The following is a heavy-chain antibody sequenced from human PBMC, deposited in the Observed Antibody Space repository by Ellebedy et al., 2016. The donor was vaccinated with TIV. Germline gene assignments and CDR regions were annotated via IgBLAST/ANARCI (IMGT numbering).Heavy chain of an antibody. CDR1: GFSFRSYW. CDR2: IYQDGSDE. J-gene: IGHJ5*02. CDR3: ARRGSYGDYAVHINSWFDR. D-gene: IGHD4-17*01. V-gene: IGHV3-7*01. Sequence: GESLKISCVASGFSFRSYWMSWVRQAPGKGLEWVANIYQDGSDEYYVDSVKGRFTISRDNANRALFLQMNSLRVEDTAVYYCARRGSYGDYAVHINSWFDRWGRGTLVTVSS.